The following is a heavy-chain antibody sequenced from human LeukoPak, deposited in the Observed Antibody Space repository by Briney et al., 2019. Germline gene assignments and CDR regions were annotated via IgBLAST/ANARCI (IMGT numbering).Heavy chain of an antibody. Sequence: GGSLRLSCAASGFTFSSYGMHWVRQAPGKGLEWVAFIRYDGSNKYYADSVKGRFTIYRDNSKNTLYLQMNSLRAEDTAVYYCAKSNYYYDSSGYYELCYWGQGTLVTVSS. V-gene: IGHV3-30*02. D-gene: IGHD3-22*01. CDR1: GFTFSSYG. J-gene: IGHJ4*02. CDR3: AKSNYYYDSSGYYELCY. CDR2: IRYDGSNK.